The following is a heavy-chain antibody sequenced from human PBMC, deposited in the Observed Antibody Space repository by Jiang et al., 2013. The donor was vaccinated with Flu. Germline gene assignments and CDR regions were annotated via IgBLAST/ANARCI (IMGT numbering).Heavy chain of an antibody. J-gene: IGHJ4*02. D-gene: IGHD6-13*01. CDR1: GGSISSYY. CDR3: ARGRYGSSQDY. CDR2: IYYSGST. V-gene: IGHV4-59*01. Sequence: PGLVKPSETLSLTCTVSGGSISSYYWSWIRQPPGKGLEWIGYIYYSGSTNYNPSLKSRVTISVDTSKNQFSLKLSSVTAADTAVYYCARGRYGSSQDYWGQGTLVTVSS.